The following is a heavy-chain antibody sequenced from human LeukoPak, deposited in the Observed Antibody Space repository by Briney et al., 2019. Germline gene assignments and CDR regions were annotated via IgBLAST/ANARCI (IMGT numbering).Heavy chain of an antibody. V-gene: IGHV3-23*01. D-gene: IGHD1-26*01. CDR3: AKDQSRVGASDPFDY. CDR1: GFTFSSCA. Sequence: GGSLRLSCAASGFTFSSCAMTWVRQAPRKGLEWVSSISGTGATTYYADSVKGRFTISRDNSNNTVYLQMNSLRADDTAVYYCAKDQSRVGASDPFDYWGQGMQVGVSS. J-gene: IGHJ4*02. CDR2: ISGTGATT.